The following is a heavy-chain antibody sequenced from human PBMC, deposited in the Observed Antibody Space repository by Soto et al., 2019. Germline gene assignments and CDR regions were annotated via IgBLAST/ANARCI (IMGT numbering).Heavy chain of an antibody. D-gene: IGHD3-3*01. Sequence: KTSETLSLTCAVYGGSFSGYYWSWIRQPPGKGLEWIGEINHSGSTNYNPSLKSRVTISVDTSKNQFSLKLSSVTAADTAVYYCARSRITIFGVVKGGYYYYGMDVWGQGTTVTVSS. CDR3: ARSRITIFGVVKGGYYYYGMDV. V-gene: IGHV4-34*01. J-gene: IGHJ6*02. CDR1: GGSFSGYY. CDR2: INHSGST.